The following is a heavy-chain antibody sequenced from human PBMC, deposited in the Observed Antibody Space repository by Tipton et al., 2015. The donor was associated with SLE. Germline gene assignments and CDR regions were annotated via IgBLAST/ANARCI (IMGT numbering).Heavy chain of an antibody. D-gene: IGHD3-10*01. CDR2: IRSKAYGGTT. V-gene: IGHV3-49*04. CDR1: GFTSGDYL. CDR3: TGSYEGY. J-gene: IGHJ4*02. Sequence: SLRLSCTTSGFTSGDYLMSWVRQAPGKGLEWVGFIRSKAYGGTTEYAASVKGRFTISRDDSRSIAYLQMNSLKTEDTAVYYCTGSYEGYWGQGILVTVSS.